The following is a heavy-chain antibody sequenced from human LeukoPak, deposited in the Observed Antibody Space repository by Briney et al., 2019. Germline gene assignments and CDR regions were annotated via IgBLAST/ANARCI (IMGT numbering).Heavy chain of an antibody. J-gene: IGHJ2*01. V-gene: IGHV1-18*01. Sequence: ASAKVSCKASGYTFTSYGISWVRQAPGQGLEWMGWISAYNGNTNYAQKLQGRVTMTTDTSTSTAYMELRSLRSDDTAVYYCATSPEQLVFDLWGRGTLVTVSS. CDR1: GYTFTSYG. D-gene: IGHD6-6*01. CDR2: ISAYNGNT. CDR3: ATSPEQLVFDL.